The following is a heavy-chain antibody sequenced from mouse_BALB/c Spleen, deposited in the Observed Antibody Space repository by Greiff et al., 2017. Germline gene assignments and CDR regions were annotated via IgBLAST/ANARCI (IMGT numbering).Heavy chain of an antibody. V-gene: IGHV5-17*02. CDR3: ARSVGSSLPYWYFDV. CDR2: ISSGSSTI. Sequence: EVQLVESGGGLVQPGGSRKLSCAASGFTFSSFGMHWVRQAPEKGLEWVAYISSGSSTIYYADTVKGRFTISRDNPKNTLFLQMTSLRSEDTAMYYCARSVGSSLPYWYFDVWGAGTTVTVSS. J-gene: IGHJ1*01. D-gene: IGHD1-1*01. CDR1: GFTFSSFG.